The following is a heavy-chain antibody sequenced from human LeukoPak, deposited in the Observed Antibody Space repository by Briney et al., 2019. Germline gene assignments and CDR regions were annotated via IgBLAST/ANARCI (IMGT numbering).Heavy chain of an antibody. J-gene: IGHJ6*03. V-gene: IGHV4-34*01. CDR1: GGSFSGYY. CDR3: ARFRYSSSQAYYYYYYMDV. D-gene: IGHD6-13*01. CDR2: INHGGST. Sequence: SSETLSLTCAVYGGSFSGYYWSWIRQPPGKGLEWIGEINHGGSTNYNPSLKSRVTISVDTSKNQFSLKLSSVTAADTAVYYCARFRYSSSQAYYYYYYMDVWGKGTTVTVSS.